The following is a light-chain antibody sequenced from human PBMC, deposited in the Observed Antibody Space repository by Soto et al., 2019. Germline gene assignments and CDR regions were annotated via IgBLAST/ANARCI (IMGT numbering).Light chain of an antibody. CDR3: HQYALSPRHP. CDR1: QSVNSNY. V-gene: IGKV3-20*01. Sequence: EIVLTQSPGTLSLSPGERAMLSCRASQSVNSNYLAWYQQKPGQAPRLLIYGASSRATGVPNRFSGSGSGTDFTLTISSLEPEDFAVYYCHQYALSPRHPFGQGTKLEIK. CDR2: GAS. J-gene: IGKJ2*01.